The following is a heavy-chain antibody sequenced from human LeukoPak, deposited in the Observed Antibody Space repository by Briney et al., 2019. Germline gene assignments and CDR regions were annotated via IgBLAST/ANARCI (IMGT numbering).Heavy chain of an antibody. Sequence: PGGSLRLSCAASGFTFSSYSMNWVRQAPGKGLEWVSSISSSSSYIYYADSVKGRFTISRDNAKNSLYLQMNSLRAEDTAVYYCARDAHDSSGYYYNDAFDIWGQGTMVTVSS. CDR1: GFTFSSYS. J-gene: IGHJ3*02. V-gene: IGHV3-21*01. D-gene: IGHD3-22*01. CDR3: ARDAHDSSGYYYNDAFDI. CDR2: ISSSSSYI.